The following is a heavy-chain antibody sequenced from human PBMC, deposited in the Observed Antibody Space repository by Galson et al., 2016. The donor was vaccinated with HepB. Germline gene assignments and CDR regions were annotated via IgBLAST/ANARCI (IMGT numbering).Heavy chain of an antibody. V-gene: IGHV3-23*01. CDR3: AKDGGYCSDATCYYRNS. D-gene: IGHD2-15*01. CDR2: ITGSGGWI. CDR1: GFAFRTYS. Sequence: SLRLSCAASGFAFRTYSMNWVRQTPGKGLEWVSTITGSGGWIKYADSAKGRLITSRDNSKNTLYLQLNSLRAEDAAVYYCAKDGGYCSDATCYYRNSWGQGTLVTVSS. J-gene: IGHJ4*02.